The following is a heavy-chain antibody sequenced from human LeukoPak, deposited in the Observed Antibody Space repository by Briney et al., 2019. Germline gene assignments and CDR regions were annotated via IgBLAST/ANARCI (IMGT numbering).Heavy chain of an antibody. CDR2: ISGSGGST. CDR1: GFTFSSYA. V-gene: IGHV3-23*01. J-gene: IGHJ4*02. D-gene: IGHD2-2*01. Sequence: GGSLRLSCAASGFTFSSYAMSWVRQAPGKGLEWVSAISGSGGSTYYADSVKGRFTISRDNAKNSLYLQMNSLRAEDTAVYYCARDHVPAAARCFDYWGQGTLVTVSS. CDR3: ARDHVPAAARCFDY.